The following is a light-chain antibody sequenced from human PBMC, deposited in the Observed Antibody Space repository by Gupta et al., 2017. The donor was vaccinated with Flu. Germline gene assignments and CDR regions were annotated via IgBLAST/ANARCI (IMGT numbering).Light chain of an antibody. J-gene: IGLJ1*01. Sequence: QSALTQPASVSGSPGHSLTIPCTGTSSNLNDYNSVSWHQRHPGKAPILIIFEVNKRSAGVANRFSGSKSGNTASLTISGLQAEDEANYYCISDTSRTSFVFGTGTEVSVL. V-gene: IGLV2-14*01. CDR2: EVN. CDR3: ISDTSRTSFV. CDR1: SSNLNDYNS.